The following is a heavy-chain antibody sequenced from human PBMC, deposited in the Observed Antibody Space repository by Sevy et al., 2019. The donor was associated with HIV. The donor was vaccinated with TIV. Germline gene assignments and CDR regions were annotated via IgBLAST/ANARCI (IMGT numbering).Heavy chain of an antibody. V-gene: IGHV3-23*01. J-gene: IGHJ6*03. Sequence: GESLKISCAASGFTFSSYAMSWVRQAPGKGLEWVSGINSSGGSTYYADSVKGRFTISRDNSKNTLYLQMSSLRPVYTAVYFCAENPVEWLGYNYYYIDVWGKGATVTVSS. D-gene: IGHD3-3*01. CDR2: INSSGGST. CDR3: AENPVEWLGYNYYYIDV. CDR1: GFTFSSYA.